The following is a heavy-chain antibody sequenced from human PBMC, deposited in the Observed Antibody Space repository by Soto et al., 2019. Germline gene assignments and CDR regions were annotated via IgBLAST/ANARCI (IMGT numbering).Heavy chain of an antibody. Sequence: QVHLEQRGAGLLKPSETLSLTCTVSDGSFTGHFWSWVRPPPGKGLEWIGEVSHSGNTKYYPSLRSRVTLSVDSSKNQISLALTSVTAADTAVYYCARAKFESTGWHQFDIWGQGTLGTVS. D-gene: IGHD3-9*01. CDR3: ARAKFESTGWHQFDI. CDR1: DGSFTGHF. CDR2: VSHSGNT. V-gene: IGHV4-34*02. J-gene: IGHJ4*02.